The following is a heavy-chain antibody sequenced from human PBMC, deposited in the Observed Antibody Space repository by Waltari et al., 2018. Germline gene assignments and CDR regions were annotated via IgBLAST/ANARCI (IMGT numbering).Heavy chain of an antibody. J-gene: IGHJ4*02. CDR1: GFTFSNFG. CDR3: AKDAFGNTYLDY. D-gene: IGHD3-10*01. Sequence: QVQLVESGGGVVQPGVSLSLSCSASGFTFSNFGLHWVRQAPGKGLEWVALVWFDGSQQYYADSVRGRFTISRDNSKRVLYLDMGSLRADDTAIYYCAKDAFGNTYLDYWGQGTLVTVSS. V-gene: IGHV3-30*02. CDR2: VWFDGSQQ.